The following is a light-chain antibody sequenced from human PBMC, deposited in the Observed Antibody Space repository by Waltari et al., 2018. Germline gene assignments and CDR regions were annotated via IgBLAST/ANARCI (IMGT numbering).Light chain of an antibody. Sequence: QSALTQPASVSGSPGESLTISCTGTSSDIGGFTYVSWYQQQPGKPPELVIYDVNYRPSGVAIRFSGSKSGSTASLTISGLQAEDEADYYCSSYTTSNIIIFGGGTKLSVL. CDR2: DVN. J-gene: IGLJ2*01. V-gene: IGLV2-14*03. CDR3: SSYTTSNIII. CDR1: SSDIGGFTY.